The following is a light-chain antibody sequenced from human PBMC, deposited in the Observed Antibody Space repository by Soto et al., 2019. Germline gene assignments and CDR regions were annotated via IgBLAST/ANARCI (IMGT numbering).Light chain of an antibody. CDR2: LERSGSY. Sequence: QAVVTQSSSASASLGSSVKLTCTLSSGHSSYIIAWHQQQPGKAPRSLMKLERSGSYNKGSGVPDRFSGSSSGADRYLTISNLQSEDEADYYCETWDTNTRVFGGGTKLTVL. CDR1: SGHSSYI. V-gene: IGLV4-60*03. CDR3: ETWDTNTRV. J-gene: IGLJ3*02.